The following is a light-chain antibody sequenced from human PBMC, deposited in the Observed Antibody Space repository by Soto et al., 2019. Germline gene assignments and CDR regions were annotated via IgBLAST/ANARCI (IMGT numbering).Light chain of an antibody. Sequence: AIRMTQSPSSFSASTGDRVTITCRASQGISSYLAWYQQKPGKAPKLLIYAASTLQSGVPSRFSGSGSWTDFTLTISCLQSEDFATYYCQQYYSYLSTFGQGTRLEIK. CDR3: QQYYSYLST. CDR1: QGISSY. V-gene: IGKV1-8*01. CDR2: AAS. J-gene: IGKJ5*01.